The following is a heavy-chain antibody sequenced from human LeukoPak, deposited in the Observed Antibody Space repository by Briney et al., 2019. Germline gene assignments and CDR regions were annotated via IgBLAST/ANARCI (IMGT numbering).Heavy chain of an antibody. V-gene: IGHV3-30*04. J-gene: IGHJ4*02. D-gene: IGHD1-26*01. CDR3: ARDDIIVGATTLDY. CDR1: GFIFSTYA. CDR2: ISSDGSNK. Sequence: GGSLRLSCEASGFIFSTYAMHWLRQAPGKGLEWLAVISSDGSNKYHVDSVKGRFTISRDNSKNTLYLEMDSVRLGDTAVYYCARDDIIVGATTLDYWGQGTLVTVSS.